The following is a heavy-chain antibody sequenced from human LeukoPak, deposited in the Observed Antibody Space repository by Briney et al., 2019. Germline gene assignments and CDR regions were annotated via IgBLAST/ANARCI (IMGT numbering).Heavy chain of an antibody. Sequence: PGGSLRLSCAASGLTFNNYAMSWVRQAPGKGLEWVSAMSSSGGSIYHADSVKGRFTISRDNTKNTLYLQMNSLRAEDTAVYYCAKDRGRQLETHFDSWGQGTLVIVSS. D-gene: IGHD6-13*01. CDR1: GLTFNNYA. V-gene: IGHV3-23*01. CDR3: AKDRGRQLETHFDS. J-gene: IGHJ4*02. CDR2: MSSSGGSI.